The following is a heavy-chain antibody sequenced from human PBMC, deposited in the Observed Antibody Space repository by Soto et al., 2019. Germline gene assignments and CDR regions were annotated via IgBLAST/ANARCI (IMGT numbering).Heavy chain of an antibody. CDR1: GYTFTSYG. V-gene: IGHV1-18*01. CDR2: ISAYNGNT. J-gene: IGHJ3*02. CDR3: ARAMDYDYGDAFDI. D-gene: IGHD4-17*01. Sequence: GASVKVSCKASGYTFTSYGIRWVRQAPGQGLEWMGWISAYNGNTNYAQKLQGRVTMTTDTSTSTAYMELRSLRSDDTAVYYCARAMDYDYGDAFDIWGQGTMVTVSS.